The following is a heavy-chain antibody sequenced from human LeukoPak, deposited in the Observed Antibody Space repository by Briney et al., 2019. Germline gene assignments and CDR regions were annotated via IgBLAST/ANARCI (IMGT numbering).Heavy chain of an antibody. Sequence: GGSLRLSCEASGFTFSNYGMHWVRQAPGKGLEWAAVISYDGSNKYYVDSVKGRFTISRDNSKNTLYLQMNSLRAEDTAVYYCAKDIAAAGTYSINYYYYYGMDVWGQGATVTVSS. V-gene: IGHV3-30*18. CDR2: ISYDGSNK. CDR3: AKDIAAAGTYSINYYYYYGMDV. CDR1: GFTFSNYG. D-gene: IGHD6-13*01. J-gene: IGHJ6*02.